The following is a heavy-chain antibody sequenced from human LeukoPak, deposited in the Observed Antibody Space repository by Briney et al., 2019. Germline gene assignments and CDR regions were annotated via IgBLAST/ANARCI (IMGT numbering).Heavy chain of an antibody. CDR2: IYPGDSDT. V-gene: IGHV5-51*01. J-gene: IGHJ3*02. D-gene: IGHD5-12*01. CDR1: GYRFTSYW. CDR3: ARPLRSGSDAFDI. Sequence: GESLKISFRGSGYRFTSYWIGWVRQMPGKGLEWMGIIYPGDSDTRYSPSFQGQVTISADKSISTAYLQWSSLKASDTAMYYCARPLRSGSDAFDIWGQGTMVTVSS.